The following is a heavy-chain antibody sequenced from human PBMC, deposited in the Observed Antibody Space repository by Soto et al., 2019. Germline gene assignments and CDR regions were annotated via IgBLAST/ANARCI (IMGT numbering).Heavy chain of an antibody. D-gene: IGHD4-17*01. J-gene: IGHJ4*02. Sequence: SETLSLTCAVYGGSFSGYYWSWIRQPPGKGLEWIGEINHSGSTNYNPSLKSRVTISVDTSKNQFSLKLSSVTAADTAVYYCARGSNGDSLFAYRGQGTLVTVSS. CDR1: GGSFSGYY. V-gene: IGHV4-34*01. CDR3: ARGSNGDSLFAY. CDR2: INHSGST.